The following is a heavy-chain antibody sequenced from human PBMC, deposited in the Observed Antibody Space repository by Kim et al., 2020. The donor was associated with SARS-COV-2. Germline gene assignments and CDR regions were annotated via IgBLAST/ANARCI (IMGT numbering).Heavy chain of an antibody. Sequence: SETLSLTCTVSGGSISSSSYYWGWIRQPPGKGLEWIGSIYYSGSTYYNPSLKSRVTISVDTSKNQFSLKLSSVTAADTAVYYCARGISSRWYSSSWDDA. CDR1: GGSISSSSYY. J-gene: IGHJ3*01. V-gene: IGHV4-39*01. D-gene: IGHD6-13*01. CDR3: ARGISSRWYSSSWDDA. CDR2: IYYSGST.